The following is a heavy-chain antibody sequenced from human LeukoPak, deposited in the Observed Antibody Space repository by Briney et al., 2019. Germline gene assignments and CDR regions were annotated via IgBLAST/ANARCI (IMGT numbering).Heavy chain of an antibody. D-gene: IGHD2-15*01. CDR1: GFTFSGYA. CDR3: AKTSPHEYCSGGTCFLGDSDY. J-gene: IGHJ4*02. CDR2: ISGSGQNT. V-gene: IGHV3-23*01. Sequence: GGSLRLSCAASGFTFSGYAMSWVRQAPGKGPQWVSAISGSGQNTYCTNSLKGRFTISRDNSKNTLYLHMNSLRAEDTAVYYCAKTSPHEYCSGGTCFLGDSDYWGQGTQVIVSS.